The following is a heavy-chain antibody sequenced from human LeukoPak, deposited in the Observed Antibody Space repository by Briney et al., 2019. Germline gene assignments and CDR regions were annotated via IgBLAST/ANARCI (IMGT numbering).Heavy chain of an antibody. CDR1: GGSISSSSYY. CDR2: IYYSGST. Sequence: SETLSLTCTVSGGSISSSSYYWGWIRQPPGKGLERIGSIYYSGSTYYNPSLKSRVTISVDTSKNQFSLKLSSVTAADTAVYYCAIPAGDFDYWGQGTLVTVSS. J-gene: IGHJ4*02. CDR3: AIPAGDFDY. V-gene: IGHV4-39*01. D-gene: IGHD7-27*01.